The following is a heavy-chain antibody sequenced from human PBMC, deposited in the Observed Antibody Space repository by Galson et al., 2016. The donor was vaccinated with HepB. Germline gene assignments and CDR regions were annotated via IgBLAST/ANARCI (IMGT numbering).Heavy chain of an antibody. J-gene: IGHJ6*02. CDR3: ARRFRYTYGPPYGMDV. CDR2: TYYRSKWYL. D-gene: IGHD5-18*01. CDR1: GDSVSSSTAA. Sequence: CAISGDSVSSSTAAWNWIRQSPSRGLEWLGRTYYRSKWYLEYAVSVKSRITISPDTSKNQFSLKMSSVTAADTAVYYCARRFRYTYGPPYGMDVWGQGTTVTVSS. V-gene: IGHV6-1*01.